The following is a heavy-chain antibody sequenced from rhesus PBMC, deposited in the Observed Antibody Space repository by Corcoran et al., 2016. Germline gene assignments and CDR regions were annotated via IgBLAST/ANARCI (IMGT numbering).Heavy chain of an antibody. CDR3: AKDLYSSWSGLDS. CDR1: GFTFSSYG. J-gene: IGHJ6*01. V-gene: IGHV3S5*01. Sequence: EVQLVETGGGLVQPGGSLKLSCAASGFTFSSYGMSWVRQAPGKGLEWVSAINSGGGTTYYADSLKGRFTISRDNSKNTLSLQMNSLRAEDTAVYYCAKDLYSSWSGLDSWGQGVVVTVSS. D-gene: IGHD6-13*01. CDR2: INSGGGTT.